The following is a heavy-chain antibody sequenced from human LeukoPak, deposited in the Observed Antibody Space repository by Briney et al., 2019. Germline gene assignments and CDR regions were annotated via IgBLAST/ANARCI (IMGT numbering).Heavy chain of an antibody. CDR1: GFTFSDYS. CDR2: ISSSGGSI. J-gene: IGHJ4*02. D-gene: IGHD4/OR15-4a*01. CDR3: ARLRYTGAYCFDY. V-gene: IGHV3-11*01. Sequence: PGGSLRLSCAASGFTFSDYSMNWIRQAPGKGLEWVSYISSSGGSIYDTDSVRGRFTISRDNAKNSLYLQMNSLRAEDTAVYYCARLRYTGAYCFDYWGRGTLVTVSS.